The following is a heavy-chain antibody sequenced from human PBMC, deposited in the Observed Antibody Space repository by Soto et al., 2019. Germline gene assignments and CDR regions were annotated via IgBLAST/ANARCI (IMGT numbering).Heavy chain of an antibody. CDR2: INPNSGGT. J-gene: IGHJ4*02. CDR3: ARDYYDSSGYYPAVFAY. V-gene: IGHV1-2*04. CDR1: GYTFTGYY. Sequence: ASVKVSCKASGYTFTGYYMHWVRQAPGQGLEWMGWINPNSGGTNYAQKFQGWVTMTRDTSISTAYMELSRLRSDDTAVYYCARDYYDSSGYYPAVFAYWGQGPLVTVSS. D-gene: IGHD3-22*01.